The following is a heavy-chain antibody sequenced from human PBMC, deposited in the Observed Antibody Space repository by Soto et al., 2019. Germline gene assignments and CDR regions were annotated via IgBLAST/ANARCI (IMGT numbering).Heavy chain of an antibody. V-gene: IGHV3-15*07. D-gene: IGHD1-1*01. CDR2: IKSKTDGGTT. J-gene: IGHJ6*02. CDR1: GFTFSNAW. Sequence: PGGSLRLSCAASGFTFSNAWMNWVRQAPGKGLEWVGRIKSKTDGGTTDYAAPVKGRFTISRDDSKNTLYLQMNSLKTEDTAVYYFTTEWNSNYYYYGMDVWGQGTTVTVSS. CDR3: TTEWNSNYYYYGMDV.